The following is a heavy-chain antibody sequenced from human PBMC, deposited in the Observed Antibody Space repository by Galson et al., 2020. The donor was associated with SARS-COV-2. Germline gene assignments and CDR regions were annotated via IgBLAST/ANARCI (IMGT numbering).Heavy chain of an antibody. CDR3: ARGTRDITMLVVVMTSVSCDFDH. D-gene: IGHD3-22*01. CDR2: IPHSGSP. CDR1: GGYFSDYY. V-gene: IGHV4-34*01. Sequence: SQTSEPLSLTCAVYGGYFSDYYWSWIRQSPGRGLEWIGEIPHSGSPSYNPSLKTRVPISVDTSKNQLSLTMRSVTAADTAVYYCARGTRDITMLVVVMTSVSCDFDHWGQGALVTVAS. J-gene: IGHJ4*02.